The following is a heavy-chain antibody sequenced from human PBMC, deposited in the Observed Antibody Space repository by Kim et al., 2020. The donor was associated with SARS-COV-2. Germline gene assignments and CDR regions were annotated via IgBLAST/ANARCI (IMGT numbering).Heavy chain of an antibody. CDR1: GFTFSDYY. Sequence: GGSLRLSCAASGFTFSDYYMSWIRQAPGKGLEWVSYISSSGSTIYYADSVKGRFTISRDNAKNSLYLQMNSLRAEDTAVYYCARGEEGSGSYYQYYYYYYGMDVWGQGTTVTVSS. CDR2: ISSSGSTI. D-gene: IGHD3-10*01. J-gene: IGHJ6*02. CDR3: ARGEEGSGSYYQYYYYYYGMDV. V-gene: IGHV3-11*01.